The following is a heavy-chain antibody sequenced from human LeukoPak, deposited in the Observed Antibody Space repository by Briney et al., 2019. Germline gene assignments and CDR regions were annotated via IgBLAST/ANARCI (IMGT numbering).Heavy chain of an antibody. CDR3: ARVNVLFLEAYYYMDV. Sequence: ASVKVSCKASGGTFSSYAISWVRQAPGQGLEWMGGIIPIFGTANYAQKFQGRVTITTDESTSTAYMELSSLRSEDTAVYYCARVNVLFLEAYYYMDVWGKGTTVTVSS. CDR2: IIPIFGTA. D-gene: IGHD3-3*01. V-gene: IGHV1-69*05. J-gene: IGHJ6*03. CDR1: GGTFSSYA.